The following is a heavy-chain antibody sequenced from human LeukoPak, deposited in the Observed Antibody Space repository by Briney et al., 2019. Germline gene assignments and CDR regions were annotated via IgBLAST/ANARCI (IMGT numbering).Heavy chain of an antibody. CDR3: AKVAPAGTYFDS. D-gene: IGHD6-13*01. CDR2: IYDGDIT. J-gene: IGHJ4*02. CDR1: GFTVSSQY. V-gene: IGHV3-66*01. Sequence: GGSLRLSCAASGFTVSSQYMSWVRQAPGKGLDWVSVIYDGDITYYADSVKGRFTISRDSSMDTLYPQMNSLRAEDTAVYYCAKVAPAGTYFDSWGQGTLVTVSS.